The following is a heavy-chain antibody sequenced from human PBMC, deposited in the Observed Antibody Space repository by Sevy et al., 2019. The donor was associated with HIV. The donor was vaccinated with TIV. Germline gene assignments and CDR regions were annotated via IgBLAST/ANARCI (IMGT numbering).Heavy chain of an antibody. CDR2: IWYEGSNK. CDR1: GFTFSNYA. V-gene: IGHV3-33*08. CDR3: ARAGIGALGDY. D-gene: IGHD1-26*01. Sequence: GGSLRLSCAASGFTFSNYAIHWVRQAPGKGLEWVALIWYEGSNKYYADSVKGRFTISRDNSKNTVYLQMNSLRAEDTAMYYCARAGIGALGDYWGHGTLVTVSS. J-gene: IGHJ4*01.